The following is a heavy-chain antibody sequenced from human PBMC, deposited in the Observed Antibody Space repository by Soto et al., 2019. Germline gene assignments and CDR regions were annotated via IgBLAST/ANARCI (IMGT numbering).Heavy chain of an antibody. CDR2: IYFSGST. CDR1: GGSISRSSYH. D-gene: IGHD6-19*01. V-gene: IGHV4-39*01. J-gene: IGHJ4*02. Sequence: QLQLQESGPGLVEPSETLSLTCTVSGGSISRSSYHWGWIRQPPGKGLEWIGTIYFSGSTYYNPSLKSRFYISVDTSKNQFSLRLSSVTAADTAVYYCARVERSGWYVSYWGQGTLVTVSS. CDR3: ARVERSGWYVSY.